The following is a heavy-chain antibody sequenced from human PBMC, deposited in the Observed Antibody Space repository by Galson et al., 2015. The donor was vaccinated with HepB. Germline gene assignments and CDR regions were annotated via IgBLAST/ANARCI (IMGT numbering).Heavy chain of an antibody. CDR3: ARGTRRGYSGYDM. CDR2: IGSNTLYT. CDR1: GFTFSDYY. D-gene: IGHD5-12*01. J-gene: IGHJ4*02. V-gene: IGHV3-11*05. Sequence: SLRLSCAASGFTFSDYYMSWIRQAPGKGLEWVPYIGSNTLYTNFAVSVKGRFTISRDNAKSSPYLQRNSLRADDTAGYYCARGTRRGYSGYDMGGQGTLVTVSS.